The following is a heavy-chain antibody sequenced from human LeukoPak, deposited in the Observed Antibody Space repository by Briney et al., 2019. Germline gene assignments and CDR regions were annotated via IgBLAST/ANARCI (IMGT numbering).Heavy chain of an antibody. CDR2: IKSKTDGGTT. D-gene: IGHD5-12*01. V-gene: IGHV3-15*01. CDR3: TTKEGEGGYRN. CDR1: GFTFSNAW. Sequence: SGGSLRLSCAASGFTFSNAWMSWVRQAPGKGLEWVGRIKSKTDGGTTDYAAPVKGRFTISRDDSKNTLYLQMNSLKTEDTAVYYCTTKEGEGGYRNWGQGTLVTVSS. J-gene: IGHJ4*02.